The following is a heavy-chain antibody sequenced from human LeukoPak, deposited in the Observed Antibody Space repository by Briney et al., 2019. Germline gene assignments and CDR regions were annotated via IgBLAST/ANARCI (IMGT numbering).Heavy chain of an antibody. D-gene: IGHD6-13*01. Sequence: ASVKVSCKVSGYTLTELSMHWVRQAPGKGLEWMGGFDPEDGETIYAQKFQDRVTMTEDTSTDTAYMELSSLRSEDTAVYYCATGLSFAAGPLGALVYWGQGTLVTVSS. J-gene: IGHJ4*02. V-gene: IGHV1-24*01. CDR2: FDPEDGET. CDR1: GYTLTELS. CDR3: ATGLSFAAGPLGALVY.